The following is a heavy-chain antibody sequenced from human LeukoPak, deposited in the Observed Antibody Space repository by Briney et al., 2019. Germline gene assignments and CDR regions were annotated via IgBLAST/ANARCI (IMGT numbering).Heavy chain of an antibody. D-gene: IGHD3-3*01. CDR2: IYYSGST. V-gene: IGHV4-59*01. CDR3: ATITPFGVEDV. Sequence: NPSETLSLTCTVSGGSISSYYWSWIRQPPGKGLEWIGYIYYSGSTNYNPSLKSRVTISVDTSKNQFSLKLSSVTAADTAVYYCATITPFGVEDVWGKGTTVTVSS. J-gene: IGHJ6*04. CDR1: GGSISSYY.